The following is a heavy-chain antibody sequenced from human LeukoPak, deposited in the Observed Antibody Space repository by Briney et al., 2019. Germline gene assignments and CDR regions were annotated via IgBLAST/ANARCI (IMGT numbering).Heavy chain of an antibody. D-gene: IGHD1-14*01. V-gene: IGHV3-23*01. CDR1: GFTFSNYA. CDR2: INGGGGST. CDR3: AKPAKTDYADY. Sequence: GGTLRLSCAASGFTFSNYAMNWVRQAPGKGLEWVSSINGGGGSTYYADSVKGRFTISRDNSKNTLYLQMNSLRAEDTAVYYCAKPAKTDYADYWGQGTLVTVSS. J-gene: IGHJ4*02.